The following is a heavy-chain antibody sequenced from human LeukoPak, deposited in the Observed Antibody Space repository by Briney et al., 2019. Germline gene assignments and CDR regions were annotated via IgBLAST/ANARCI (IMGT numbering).Heavy chain of an antibody. V-gene: IGHV3-66*01. D-gene: IGHD3-10*01. CDR2: IYSGGGT. CDR1: GFTVSSNY. Sequence: PGGSLISCAASGFTVSSNYMSWVRQAPEKGLEWVSVIYSGGGTKYADSVKGIFTISRDSSKNTLYLQMNSLRAEDTAVYYCAGGPSYGSFDYWGQGTLVTVSS. CDR3: AGGPSYGSFDY. J-gene: IGHJ4*02.